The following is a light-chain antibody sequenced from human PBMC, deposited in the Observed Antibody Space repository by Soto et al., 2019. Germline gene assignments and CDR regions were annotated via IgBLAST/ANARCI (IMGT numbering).Light chain of an antibody. J-gene: IGKJ1*01. CDR3: QQSYSTTWT. CDR1: QGISTY. CDR2: AAS. V-gene: IGKV1-39*01. Sequence: DIQMTQSPSSLSASVGDRVTITCRASQGISTYLNWYQQKQGKXPKXXIYAASSLQSGVPSRFSGSESETDLTITISSLQPEDFENYAGQQSYSTTWTFGQGTKVDIK.